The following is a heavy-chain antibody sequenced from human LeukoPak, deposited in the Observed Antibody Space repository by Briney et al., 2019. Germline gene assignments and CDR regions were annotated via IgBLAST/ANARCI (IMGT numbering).Heavy chain of an antibody. CDR1: GGSNSSGGNY. CDR3: AREIRGHCSSTSCYTWFDP. CDR2: IYYSGST. J-gene: IGHJ5*02. V-gene: IGHV4-31*03. Sequence: PSETLSLTCTVSGGSNSSGGNYWSWIRQHPGKGLEWIGYIYYSGSTYYNPSLKSRVTISVDTSKNQFSLKLSSVTAADTAVYYCAREIRGHCSSTSCYTWFDPWGQGTLVTVSS. D-gene: IGHD2-2*02.